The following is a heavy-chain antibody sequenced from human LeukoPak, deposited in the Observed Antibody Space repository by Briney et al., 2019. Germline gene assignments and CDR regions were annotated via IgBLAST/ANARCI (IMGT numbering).Heavy chain of an antibody. CDR2: ISGSGGST. V-gene: IGHV3-23*01. Sequence: GGSQRLSCAASGFTFSSYAMSWVRQAPGKGLEWVSTISGSGGSTYYADSVKGRFTISRDNSKNTLYLQMNSLRAEDTAVYYCAKGYGSGSSRYYFDYWGQGTLVTVSS. CDR1: GFTFSSYA. J-gene: IGHJ4*02. CDR3: AKGYGSGSSRYYFDY. D-gene: IGHD3-10*01.